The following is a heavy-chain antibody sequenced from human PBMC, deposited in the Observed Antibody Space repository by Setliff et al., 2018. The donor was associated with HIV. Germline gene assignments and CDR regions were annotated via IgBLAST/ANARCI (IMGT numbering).Heavy chain of an antibody. CDR2: IYTSGST. CDR1: GGSISSGSYY. V-gene: IGHV4-61*09. CDR3: ARPVSKNFYGMDV. Sequence: PSETLSLTCTVSGGSISSGSYYWSWIRQPAGKGLEWIGHIYTSGSTNYNPSLKSRVTISVDTSKNQFSLKLSSVTAADTAVYFCARPVSKNFYGMDVWGLGATVTVSS. J-gene: IGHJ6*02.